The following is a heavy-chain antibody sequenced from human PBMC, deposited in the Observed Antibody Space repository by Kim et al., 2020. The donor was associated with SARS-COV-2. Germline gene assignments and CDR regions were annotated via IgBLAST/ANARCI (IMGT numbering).Heavy chain of an antibody. V-gene: IGHV4-4*09. CDR3: ARMTDDYGDYGGFY. J-gene: IGHJ4*02. Sequence: NPSLRSRVTISVDTSKNPFSLNLSSVTAADTAVYYCARMTDDYGDYGGFYWGQGTLVTVSS. D-gene: IGHD4-17*01.